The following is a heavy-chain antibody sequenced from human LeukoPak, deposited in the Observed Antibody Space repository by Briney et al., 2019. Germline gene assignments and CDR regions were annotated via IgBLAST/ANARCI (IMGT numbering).Heavy chain of an antibody. CDR3: ARGEVAVAGYYYYGMDV. CDR2: IYYSGST. D-gene: IGHD6-19*01. V-gene: IGHV4-59*01. J-gene: IGHJ6*02. Sequence: SETLSLTCTVSGGSISSYYWSWIRQPPGKGLEWIGYIYYSGSTNYNPSLKSRVTISVDTSRNQFSLKLSSVTVADTAVYYCARGEVAVAGYYYYGMDVWGQGTTVTVSS. CDR1: GGSISSYY.